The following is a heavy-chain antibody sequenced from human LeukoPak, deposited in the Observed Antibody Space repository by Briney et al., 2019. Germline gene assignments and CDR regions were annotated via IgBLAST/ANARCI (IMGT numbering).Heavy chain of an antibody. Sequence: GASVKVSCKASGFTFTSSAVQWVRQARGQRLEWIGWIVVGSGNTNYTQKFQERVTITRDMSTSTAYLQWSSLKASDTAMYYCARRDYYDSSGYNDYWGQGTLVTVSS. D-gene: IGHD3-22*01. V-gene: IGHV1-58*01. J-gene: IGHJ4*02. CDR1: GFTFTSSA. CDR3: ARRDYYDSSGYNDY. CDR2: IVVGSGNT.